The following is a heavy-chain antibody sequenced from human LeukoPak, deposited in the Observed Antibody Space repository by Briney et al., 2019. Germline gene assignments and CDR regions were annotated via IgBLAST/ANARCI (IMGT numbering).Heavy chain of an antibody. CDR1: GFTFSSYS. J-gene: IGHJ4*02. V-gene: IGHV3-21*01. CDR2: ISSSSSYI. CDR3: AKDRRQWLKLFDY. D-gene: IGHD6-19*01. Sequence: GGSLRLSCAASGFTFSSYSMNWVRQAPGKGLEWVSSISSSSSYIYYADSVKGRFTISRDNSKNTLYLQMNSLRAEDTAVYYCAKDRRQWLKLFDYWGQGTLVTVSS.